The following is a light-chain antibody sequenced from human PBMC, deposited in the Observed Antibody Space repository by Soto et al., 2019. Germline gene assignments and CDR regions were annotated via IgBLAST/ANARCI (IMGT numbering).Light chain of an antibody. CDR1: QSVASS. CDR3: QQYYTWPSGT. Sequence: EIVMTQSAATLSVSTGERATLSCRASQSVASSLAWYQQKPGQSPRLLIYGASTRASNIAARFSGGGSGTEFTLTISSLQSEDSALYYCQQYYTWPSGTFGQGTRLEIK. J-gene: IGKJ5*01. CDR2: GAS. V-gene: IGKV3-15*01.